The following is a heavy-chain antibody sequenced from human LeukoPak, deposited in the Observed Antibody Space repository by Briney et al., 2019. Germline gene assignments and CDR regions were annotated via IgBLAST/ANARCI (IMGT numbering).Heavy chain of an antibody. CDR1: GYSFTSYW. CDR3: ARHATQTDRGHSEVYFDY. V-gene: IGHV5-51*01. D-gene: IGHD1-14*01. J-gene: IGHJ4*02. CDR2: IYPGDSDT. Sequence: GESLKISCKGSGYSFTSYWIGWVRQMPGKGLEWMGIIYPGDSDTRYSPSFQGQVTISADKSISTAYLQWSSLKASDTAMYYCARHATQTDRGHSEVYFDYWGQGTLVTVSS.